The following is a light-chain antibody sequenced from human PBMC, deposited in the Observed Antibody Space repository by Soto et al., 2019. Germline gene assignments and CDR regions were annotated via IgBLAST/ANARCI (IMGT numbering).Light chain of an antibody. CDR1: SSEVGGYNY. Sequence: QSVLTQPRSVSGSPGQSVTISCTGTSSEVGGYNYVSWYQQHPGKAPKLMIYDVSKRPSGVPDRFSGSKSGNTASLTISGLQAEDEADYYCCSYAGSYTFDVVFGGGTKVTVL. V-gene: IGLV2-11*01. J-gene: IGLJ2*01. CDR2: DVS. CDR3: CSYAGSYTFDVV.